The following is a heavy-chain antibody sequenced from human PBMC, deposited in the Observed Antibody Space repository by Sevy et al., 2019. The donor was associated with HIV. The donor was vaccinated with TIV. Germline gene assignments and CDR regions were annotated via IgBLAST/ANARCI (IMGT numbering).Heavy chain of an antibody. Sequence: GGSLRLSCSASGFTFSNHWMHWVRQVPGKGLVWVSYINSDGTTTTYADSVMGRFTISRDNAKNTLYLQMNSLGAEDTAVYYCARDTSYSTSSWGQGTLVTVSS. V-gene: IGHV3-74*01. CDR2: INSDGTTT. CDR1: GFTFSNHW. J-gene: IGHJ4*02. D-gene: IGHD2-2*01. CDR3: ARDTSYSTSS.